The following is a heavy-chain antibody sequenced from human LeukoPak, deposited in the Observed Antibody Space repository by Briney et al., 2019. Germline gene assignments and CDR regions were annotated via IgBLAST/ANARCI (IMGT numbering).Heavy chain of an antibody. J-gene: IGHJ5*02. CDR3: AKDLIGGITMVRGAPFDP. V-gene: IGHV3-21*04. Sequence: GGSLRLSCLATDFNFNDFDMNWVRQAPGKGPEWVALISAGGSYTYYADSVRGRFTVSNGNLQMDSLRAEDTAVYYCAKDLIGGITMVRGAPFDPWGQGTLVTVSS. CDR1: DFNFNDFD. D-gene: IGHD3-10*01. CDR2: ISAGGSYT.